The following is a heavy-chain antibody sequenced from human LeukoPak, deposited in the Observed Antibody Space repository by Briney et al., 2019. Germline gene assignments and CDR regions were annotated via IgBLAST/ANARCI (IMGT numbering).Heavy chain of an antibody. D-gene: IGHD5-12*01. V-gene: IGHV3-48*01. Sequence: GGSLRLSCTASGFTFGDYAMSWVRQAPGKGLEWVSYISGSRSTIYYADSVKGRFTISRDNAKNSLYLQMNSLRAEDTAVYYCARDSSGYDVRYYYYYMDVWGKGTTVTVSS. CDR3: ARDSSGYDVRYYYYYMDV. J-gene: IGHJ6*03. CDR1: GFTFGDYA. CDR2: ISGSRSTI.